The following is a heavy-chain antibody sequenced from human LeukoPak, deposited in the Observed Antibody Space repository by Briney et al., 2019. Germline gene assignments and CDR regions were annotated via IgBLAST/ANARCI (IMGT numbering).Heavy chain of an antibody. D-gene: IGHD3-22*01. CDR2: IRSKAYGGTT. CDR3: TRETDYYDSSGYYTNWFDP. J-gene: IGHJ5*02. Sequence: GGSLRLSCTASGFTFGDYAMSWFRQAPGKGLEWVGFIRSKAYGGTTEYAASVKGRFTISRDDSKSIAYLQMNSLKTEDTAVYYCTRETDYYDSSGYYTNWFDPWGQGTLVTVSS. CDR1: GFTFGDYA. V-gene: IGHV3-49*03.